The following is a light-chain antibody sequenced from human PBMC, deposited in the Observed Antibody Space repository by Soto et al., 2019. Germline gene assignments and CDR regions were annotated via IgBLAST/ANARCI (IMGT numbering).Light chain of an antibody. Sequence: DIQMTQSPSTLSGSVGDRVTITCRASQTISNWLAWYQQKPGKAPKLLIYKASNLESGVPSRFSGSGSGTEFTLTISSLQPDDFATYYCQQYNSYSVTFGRGTKVDIK. CDR2: KAS. CDR3: QQYNSYSVT. V-gene: IGKV1-5*03. CDR1: QTISNW. J-gene: IGKJ4*01.